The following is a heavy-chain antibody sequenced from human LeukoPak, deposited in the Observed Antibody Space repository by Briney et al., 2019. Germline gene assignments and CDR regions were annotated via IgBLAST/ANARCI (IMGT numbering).Heavy chain of an antibody. CDR2: IKQDGSEK. CDR3: VREYSSSWYDWFDP. CDR1: GFTFSSYW. D-gene: IGHD6-13*01. V-gene: IGHV3-7*03. Sequence: GGSLRLSCAASGFTFSSYWMSWVRQAPGKGLEWVANIKQDGSEKYYVDSVKGRFTISRDNAKNSLYLQMNSLRAEDTAVYYCVREYSSSWYDWFDPWGQGTLVTVSS. J-gene: IGHJ5*02.